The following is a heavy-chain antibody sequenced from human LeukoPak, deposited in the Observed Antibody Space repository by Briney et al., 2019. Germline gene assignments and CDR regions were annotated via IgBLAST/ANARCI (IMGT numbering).Heavy chain of an antibody. V-gene: IGHV3-74*01. CDR2: INSDGSST. CDR1: GFTFSSYW. D-gene: IGHD4/OR15-4a*01. CDR3: GREPGDYGDHVEY. J-gene: IGHJ4*02. Sequence: GGSLRLSCAASGFTFSSYWVHWVRQAPGKGLVWVSRINSDGSSTSYADSVKGRFTISRDNAKNTLYLQMNSLRAEDTAVYYCGREPGDYGDHVEYWGQGTLVTVSS.